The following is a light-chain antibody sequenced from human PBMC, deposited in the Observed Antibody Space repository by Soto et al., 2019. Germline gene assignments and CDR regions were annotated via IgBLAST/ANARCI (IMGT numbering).Light chain of an antibody. V-gene: IGLV2-23*02. Sequence: QSALTQPASVSGSPGQSITISCTGTSSDVGNYNLVSWYQHHPGKAPKLMIYEVNKRPSGVSNRFSGSKSGNTASLTISGLQAEDEDDDYYCSSSGRSSTYLVFGGGTKLTVL. J-gene: IGLJ2*01. CDR1: SSDVGNYNL. CDR2: EVN. CDR3: CSSSGRSSTYLV.